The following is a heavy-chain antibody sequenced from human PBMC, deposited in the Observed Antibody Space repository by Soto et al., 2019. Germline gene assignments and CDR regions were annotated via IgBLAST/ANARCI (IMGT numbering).Heavy chain of an antibody. CDR3: ARLLSGYCTNGVCFPDSWFDP. Sequence: SCKASGYTFTSYGISWVRQAPGQGLEWMGWISAYNGNTNYAQKLQGRVTMTTDTSTSTAYMELRSLRSDDTAVYYCARLLSGYCTNGVCFPDSWFDPWGQGTLVTVSS. V-gene: IGHV1-18*04. CDR2: ISAYNGNT. J-gene: IGHJ5*02. CDR1: GYTFTSYG. D-gene: IGHD2-8*01.